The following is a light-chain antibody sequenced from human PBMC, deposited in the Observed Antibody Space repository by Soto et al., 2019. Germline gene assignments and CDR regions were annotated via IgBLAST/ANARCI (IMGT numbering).Light chain of an antibody. CDR1: QSVLYSSNNKNY. CDR2: WAS. V-gene: IGKV4-1*01. J-gene: IGKJ5*01. CDR3: QQYYSKSMYT. Sequence: DIVMTQSPDSLAVSLGERATINCKSSQSVLYSSNNKNYLAWYQQKPGQPPKLLIYWASTRESGVPDRFSGSGSGTDFTLTISSLQAEDVAVYYCQQYYSKSMYTFGQGTRLESK.